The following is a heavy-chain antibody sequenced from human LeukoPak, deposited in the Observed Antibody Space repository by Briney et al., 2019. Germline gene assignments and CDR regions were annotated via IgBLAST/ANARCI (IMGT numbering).Heavy chain of an antibody. CDR1: GFTFSSYS. J-gene: IGHJ6*02. CDR3: ARDRNYDFWSGSDPMDV. Sequence: GGSLRLSCAASGFTFSSYSMNWVCQAPGKGLEWVSSISSSSSYIYYADSVKGRFTISRDNAKNSLYLQMNSLRAEDTAVYYCARDRNYDFWSGSDPMDVWGQGTTVTVSS. CDR2: ISSSSSYI. V-gene: IGHV3-21*01. D-gene: IGHD3-3*01.